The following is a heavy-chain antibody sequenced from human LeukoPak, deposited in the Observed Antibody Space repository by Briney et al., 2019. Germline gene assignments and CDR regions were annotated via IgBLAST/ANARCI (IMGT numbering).Heavy chain of an antibody. CDR3: ARQRRDYYDSSGYIDY. Sequence: KSSETLSLTCVVYGESFSGYSWSWIRQPPGKGLEWIGEINQRRNTNYNPSLKSRVTISIDTSKNQFSLKLSSVTAADTAVYYCARQRRDYYDSSGYIDYWGQGTLVTVSS. CDR2: INQRRNT. V-gene: IGHV4-34*01. D-gene: IGHD3-22*01. CDR1: GESFSGYS. J-gene: IGHJ4*02.